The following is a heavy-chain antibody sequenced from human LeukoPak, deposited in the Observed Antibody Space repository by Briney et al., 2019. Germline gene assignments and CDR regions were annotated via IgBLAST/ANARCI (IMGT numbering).Heavy chain of an antibody. CDR2: TSTTVGT. J-gene: IGHJ5*02. Sequence: SETLSLTCTVSGASITSYYWSWIRQPAGKGLEWLGRTSTTVGTYYSPSLKSRVTMSIDTSKSQFSLRPTSVTAGDTAVYFCAGGYGSGTYSAWGQGTLVTVSS. V-gene: IGHV4-4*07. D-gene: IGHD3-10*01. CDR1: GASITSYY. CDR3: AGGYGSGTYSA.